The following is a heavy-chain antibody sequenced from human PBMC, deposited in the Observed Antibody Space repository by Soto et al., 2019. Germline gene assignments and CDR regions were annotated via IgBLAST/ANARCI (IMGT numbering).Heavy chain of an antibody. CDR2: IIPILGIA. D-gene: IGHD3-10*01. CDR1: GGTFSSYT. Sequence: QVQLVQSGAEVKKPGSSVKVSCKASGGTFSSYTISWVRQAPGQGLEWMGRIIPILGIANYAQKFQGRVTITADKSTSSAYMELSSLRSEDTAVYYCARGDGTDWYFDLWGRGTLVTVSS. J-gene: IGHJ2*01. V-gene: IGHV1-69*02. CDR3: ARGDGTDWYFDL.